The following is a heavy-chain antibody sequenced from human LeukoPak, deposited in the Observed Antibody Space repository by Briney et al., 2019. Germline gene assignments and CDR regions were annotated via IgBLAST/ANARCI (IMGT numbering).Heavy chain of an antibody. D-gene: IGHD6-19*01. CDR2: IWYDGSNK. V-gene: IGHV3-33*01. J-gene: IGHJ4*02. CDR3: ARGHSSGWASPFDY. CDR1: GFTFSSYG. Sequence: GGSLRLSCAASGFTFSSYGMHWVRPAPGKGLEWVAVIWYDGSNKYYADSVKGRFTISRDNSKNTLYLQMNSLRAEDTAVYYCARGHSSGWASPFDYWGQGTLVTVSS.